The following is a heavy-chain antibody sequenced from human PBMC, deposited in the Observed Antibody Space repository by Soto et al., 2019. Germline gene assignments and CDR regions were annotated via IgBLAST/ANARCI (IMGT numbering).Heavy chain of an antibody. V-gene: IGHV3-9*01. J-gene: IGHJ3*02. CDR3: AKDNLHDYGNAFDI. D-gene: IGHD4-17*01. CDR1: GFTFDDYA. CDR2: ISWNSGSI. Sequence: PGGSLRLSCAASGFTFDDYAMHWVRQAPGKGLEWVSGISWNSGSIGYADSVKGRFTISRDNAKNSLYLQMNSLRAEDTALYYCAKDNLHDYGNAFDIWGQGTMVTVSS.